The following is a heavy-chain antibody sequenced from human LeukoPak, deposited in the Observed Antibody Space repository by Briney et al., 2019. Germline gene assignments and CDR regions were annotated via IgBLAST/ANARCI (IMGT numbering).Heavy chain of an antibody. Sequence: SGGSLRLSCEVSGFPFTLYNMNWVRQAPGKGLEWLSYISSSTNTIYYADSVKGRFTISRDNAKNSLYLQMNTLRAEDTAVYYCARAPPYDSSGLLDYWGQGTLVTVSS. CDR3: ARAPPYDSSGLLDY. CDR1: GFPFTLYN. V-gene: IGHV3-48*04. D-gene: IGHD3-22*01. J-gene: IGHJ4*02. CDR2: ISSSTNTI.